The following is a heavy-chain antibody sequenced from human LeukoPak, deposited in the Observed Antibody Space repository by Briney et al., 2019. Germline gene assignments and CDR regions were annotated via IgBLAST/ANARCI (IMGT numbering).Heavy chain of an antibody. CDR1: GFTFSNYS. CDR2: ISFDGSNK. D-gene: IGHD3-3*01. Sequence: TGGSLRLSCAASGFTFSNYSMHWVRQAPGKGLEWVAVISFDGSNKYYADSVKGRYTISRDNSKNTLYLRVNSLRAEDTAVYYCARQLPDYDFRSFFDYWGQGTLVTVSS. V-gene: IGHV3-30*04. CDR3: ARQLPDYDFRSFFDY. J-gene: IGHJ4*02.